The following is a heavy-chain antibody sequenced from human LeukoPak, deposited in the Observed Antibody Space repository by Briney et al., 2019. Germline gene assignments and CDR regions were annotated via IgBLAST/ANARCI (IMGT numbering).Heavy chain of an antibody. D-gene: IGHD6-13*01. Sequence: TSGTLSLTCAVSGGSISSSNWWSWVRQPPGKGLEWIGEIYHSGSTYYNPSLKSRVTISVDTSKNQFSLKLSSVTAADTAVYYCARIAAAGINWFDPWGQGTLVTVSS. J-gene: IGHJ5*02. CDR1: GGSISSSNW. V-gene: IGHV4-4*02. CDR3: ARIAAAGINWFDP. CDR2: IYHSGST.